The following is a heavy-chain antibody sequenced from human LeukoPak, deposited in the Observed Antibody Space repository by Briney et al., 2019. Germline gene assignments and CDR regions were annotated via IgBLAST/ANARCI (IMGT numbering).Heavy chain of an antibody. CDR3: AKDDGTTRPPAHYFDY. D-gene: IGHD1-7*01. V-gene: IGHV3-23*01. CDR1: GFTFSSYA. J-gene: IGHJ4*02. CDR2: ISGRGVST. Sequence: GGSLRLSCAASGFTFSSYAMSWVRQAPGKGLEWVSAISGRGVSTYYADSVKGRFTISRDNSKNTLYLQMNSLRAEDTALYYCAKDDGTTRPPAHYFDYWGQGALVTVSS.